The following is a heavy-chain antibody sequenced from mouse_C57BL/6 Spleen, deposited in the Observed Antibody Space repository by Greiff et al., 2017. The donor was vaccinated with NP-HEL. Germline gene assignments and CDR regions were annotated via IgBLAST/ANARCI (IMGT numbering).Heavy chain of an antibody. CDR2: LHPSDSDT. J-gene: IGHJ4*01. CDR3: AMGITTVVANYAMDD. CDR1: GYTFTSYW. D-gene: IGHD1-1*01. V-gene: IGHV1-74*01. Sequence: QVQLQQSGAELVKPGASVKVSCKASGYTFTSYWMHWVKQRPGQGLEWIGRLHPSDSDTNYNQKFKGKATLTVDKSSSTAYMQLSSLTSEDSAVYYCAMGITTVVANYAMDDWGQGTSVTVAS.